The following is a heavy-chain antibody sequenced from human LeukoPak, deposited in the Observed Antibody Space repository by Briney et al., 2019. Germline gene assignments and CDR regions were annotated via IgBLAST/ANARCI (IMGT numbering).Heavy chain of an antibody. CDR3: ASFSGPIRYFDWLLSEPFDY. J-gene: IGHJ4*02. Sequence: GGSLRLSCAASGFTFSSYEMNWVRQAPGKGLEWVSYISSSGSTIYYADSVKGRFTISRDNAKNSLYLQMNSLRAEDTAVYYCASFSGPIRYFDWLLSEPFDYWGQGTLVTVSS. D-gene: IGHD3-9*01. CDR2: ISSSGSTI. CDR1: GFTFSSYE. V-gene: IGHV3-48*03.